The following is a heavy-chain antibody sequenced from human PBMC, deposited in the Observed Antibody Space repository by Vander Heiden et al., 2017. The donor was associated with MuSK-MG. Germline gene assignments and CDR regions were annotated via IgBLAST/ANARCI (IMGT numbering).Heavy chain of an antibody. CDR1: GFTVSHNC. D-gene: IGHD2-15*01. J-gene: IGHJ6*02. V-gene: IGHV3-53*01. Sequence: EEQPVESAGGLAQPAGPLTPSCVASGFTVSHNCMTWVRQAPGKGLEWVSVMYAGGITYYGDSVKGRFTIARDNSKNTVYLQVNSLRVEDTAVYFCARARGWGGGYYFGLDVWGQGTTVTVSS. CDR3: ARARGWGGGYYFGLDV. CDR2: MYAGGIT.